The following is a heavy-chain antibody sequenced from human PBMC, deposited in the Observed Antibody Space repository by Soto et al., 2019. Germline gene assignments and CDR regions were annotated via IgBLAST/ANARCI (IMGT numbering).Heavy chain of an antibody. CDR3: ARVVTIFGRYYYYYYMDV. CDR1: GGSISSYY. V-gene: IGHV4-59*01. CDR2: IYYSGST. J-gene: IGHJ6*03. Sequence: SETLSLTCTVSGGSISSYYWSWIRQPPGKGLEWIGYIYYSGSTNYNPSLKSRVTISVDTSKNLFSLKLSSVTAADTVVYYCARVVTIFGRYYYYYYMDVWGKGTTVTVSS. D-gene: IGHD3-3*01.